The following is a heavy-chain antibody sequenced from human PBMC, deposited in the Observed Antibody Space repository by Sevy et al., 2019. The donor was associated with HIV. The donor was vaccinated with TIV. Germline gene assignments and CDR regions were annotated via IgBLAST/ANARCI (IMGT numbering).Heavy chain of an antibody. D-gene: IGHD4-17*01. CDR3: ARATYGDSVLDY. Sequence: TLSLTCTVSGGSIRTYYWSWIRQPPGKGLEWIGYISYSGITNYKPSLKSRVTISLDTSKNQFSLKLSSVTAADTAVYYCARATYGDSVLDYWGQGTLVTVSS. CDR2: ISYSGIT. CDR1: GGSIRTYY. V-gene: IGHV4-59*01. J-gene: IGHJ4*02.